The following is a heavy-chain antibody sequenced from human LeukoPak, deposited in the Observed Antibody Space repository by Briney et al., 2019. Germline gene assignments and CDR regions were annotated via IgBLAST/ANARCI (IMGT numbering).Heavy chain of an antibody. CDR2: INPNSGDT. CDR3: SRAGDTHDNFDY. CDR1: GFIFTGYY. D-gene: IGHD3-16*01. V-gene: IGHV1-2*02. J-gene: IGHJ4*02. Sequence: APVKVSCKTSGFIFTGYYMHWVRQAPGQGLEWMGWINPNSGDTNYPQKFQGRVTMTRDTSITTVYLELSRLRSDDTAVYYCSRAGDTHDNFDYWGQGTLVTVSS.